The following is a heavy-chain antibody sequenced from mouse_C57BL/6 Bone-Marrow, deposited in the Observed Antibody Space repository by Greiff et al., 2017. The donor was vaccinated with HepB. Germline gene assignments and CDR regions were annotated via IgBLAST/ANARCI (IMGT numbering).Heavy chain of an antibody. CDR2: INPNYGTT. CDR1: GYSFTDYN. J-gene: IGHJ4*01. Sequence: VQLKQSGPELVKPGASVKISCKASGYSFTDYNMNWVKQSNGKSLEWIGVINPNYGTTSYNQKFKGKATLTADQSSSTAYMQLNSLTSEDSAVYYCARRGRGLSYAMDYWGQGTSVTVSS. V-gene: IGHV1-39*01. CDR3: ARRGRGLSYAMDY. D-gene: IGHD1-1*01.